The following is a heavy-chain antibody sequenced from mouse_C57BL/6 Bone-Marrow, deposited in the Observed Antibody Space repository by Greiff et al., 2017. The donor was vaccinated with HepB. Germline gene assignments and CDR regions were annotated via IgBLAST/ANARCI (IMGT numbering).Heavy chain of an antibody. V-gene: IGHV5-17*01. D-gene: IGHD2-3*01. J-gene: IGHJ1*03. CDR3: ARNDGYYALYWYFDV. CDR1: GFTFSDYG. CDR2: ISSGSSTI. Sequence: EVKLQESGGGLVKPGGSLKLSCAASGFTFSDYGMHWVRQAPEKGLEWVAYISSGSSTIYYADTVKGRFTISRDNAKNTLFLQMTSLRSEDTAMYYCARNDGYYALYWYFDVWGTGTTVTVSS.